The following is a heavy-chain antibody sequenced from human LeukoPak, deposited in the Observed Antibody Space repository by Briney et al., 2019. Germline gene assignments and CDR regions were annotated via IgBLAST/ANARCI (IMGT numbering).Heavy chain of an antibody. D-gene: IGHD5-12*01. CDR3: ARDTSGYDGDYYYAMDV. CDR2: IKGDGSEK. J-gene: IGHJ6*02. CDR1: GFTFSTYW. V-gene: IGHV3-7*01. Sequence: PGGSLRLSCAASGFTFSTYWMSWVRQAPGKGLEWVANIKGDGSEKYYVDSVKGRFTISRDNAKNSLYLQMNSLRAEDTAVYYCARDTSGYDGDYYYAMDVWGQGTTVTVSS.